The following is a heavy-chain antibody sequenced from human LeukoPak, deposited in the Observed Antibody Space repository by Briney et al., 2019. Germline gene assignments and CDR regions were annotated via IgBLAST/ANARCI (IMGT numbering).Heavy chain of an antibody. CDR2: VQISENN. CDR1: GGYISDYY. Sequence: SETLSLTCTVFGGYISDYYWTWIRQSAGKGLEWIGRVQISENNNYNPSLRSRVTLSLDTSKNQFSLKLTSVTAADTAIYYCARESVAAGTRWFDYWGQGTLVTVSS. D-gene: IGHD6-13*01. J-gene: IGHJ4*02. V-gene: IGHV4-4*07. CDR3: ARESVAAGTRWFDY.